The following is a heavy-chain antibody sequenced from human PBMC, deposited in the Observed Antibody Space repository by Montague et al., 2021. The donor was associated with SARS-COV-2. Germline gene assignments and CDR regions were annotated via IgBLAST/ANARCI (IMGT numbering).Heavy chain of an antibody. D-gene: IGHD3-22*01. J-gene: IGHJ2*01. CDR2: IYYSGTT. V-gene: IGHV4-59*01. CDR3: ARIVVVTYSHFDL. CDR1: GGHYF. Sequence: SETLSLTCTVSGGHYFWSWIRQPPGKGLEWIGYIYYSGTTKYNPSLESRVTISLDTSKNQLSLRLSSVTAVDTAVYYCARIVVVTYSHFDLWGRGTLVTVSS.